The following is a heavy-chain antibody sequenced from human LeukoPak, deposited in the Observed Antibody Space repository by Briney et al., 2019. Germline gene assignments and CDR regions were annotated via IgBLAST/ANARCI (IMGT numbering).Heavy chain of an antibody. CDR2: IKAGNGDT. V-gene: IGHV1-3*01. CDR1: GYIFTKYV. D-gene: IGHD2-21*01. Sequence: ASVKVSCKASGYIFTKYVVHWVRQAPGQRPDWMGWIKAGNGDTKYSQNFQDRLTITRDTSASTVYMELSSLTSEGTALYYCARDDCGDTCYPGGYWGQGTLVTVSS. CDR3: ARDDCGDTCYPGGY. J-gene: IGHJ4*02.